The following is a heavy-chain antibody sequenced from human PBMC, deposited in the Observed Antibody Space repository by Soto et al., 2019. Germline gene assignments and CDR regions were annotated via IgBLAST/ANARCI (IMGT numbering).Heavy chain of an antibody. Sequence: QIQLVESGGDVVQPGRSLRLSCAASGFNFGFFGMHWVRQAPGKGLEWVAFISGDGINTHYADSVQGRFTISRDNAKNTLYMQMNSLRVEDTAVYYCGKGTWGAFAIWGHGTLVTVSS. D-gene: IGHD7-27*01. CDR1: GFNFGFFG. J-gene: IGHJ3*02. V-gene: IGHV3-30*18. CDR3: GKGTWGAFAI. CDR2: ISGDGINT.